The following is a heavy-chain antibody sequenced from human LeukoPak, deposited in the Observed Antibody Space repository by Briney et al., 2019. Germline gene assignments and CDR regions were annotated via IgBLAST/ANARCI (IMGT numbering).Heavy chain of an antibody. J-gene: IGHJ4*02. CDR1: GGSFSGYY. CDR3: ARGPYYDTSDYFIY. D-gene: IGHD3-22*01. Sequence: SETLSLTCAVYGGSFSGYYWSWIRQPPGKGLEWIGEINHSGSTNYNPSLKSRVTISVDTSKNQFSLKLSSVTAADTAVYYCARGPYYDTSDYFIYWSQGTLVTVSS. CDR2: INHSGST. V-gene: IGHV4-34*01.